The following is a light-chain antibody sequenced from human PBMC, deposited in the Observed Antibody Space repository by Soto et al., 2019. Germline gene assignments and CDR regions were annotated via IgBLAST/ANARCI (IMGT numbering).Light chain of an antibody. J-gene: IGKJ3*01. V-gene: IGKV1D-13*01. CDR1: QVIGTA. CDR3: QPFTDYPFT. Sequence: ALQLTQSPSSLSASVGDRVTITCRASQVIGTALAWYQQTPGKAPKLLMYDVSRLESGVPSRFSGSGSGTDFTLTISSLQPEDFATYFCQPFTDYPFTFGPGTRVDIK. CDR2: DVS.